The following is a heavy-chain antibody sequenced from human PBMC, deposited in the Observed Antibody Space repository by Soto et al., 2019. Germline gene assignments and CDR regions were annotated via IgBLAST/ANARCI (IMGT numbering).Heavy chain of an antibody. CDR3: ARKLEGSVRLVGWFSYMRLEP. CDR1: GDSFTGYS. CDR2: INFQGTT. D-gene: IGHD3-3*01. V-gene: IGHV4-34*01. J-gene: IGHJ5*02. Sequence: TLSLTCNVRGDSFTGYSRSWLRQPQGKGLEWIGEINFQGTTNYHPSLRTRVSMSVDTSKSQISLNMSSVTAADTALYFCARKLEGSVRLVGWFSYMRLEPWGPGTLVTVSA.